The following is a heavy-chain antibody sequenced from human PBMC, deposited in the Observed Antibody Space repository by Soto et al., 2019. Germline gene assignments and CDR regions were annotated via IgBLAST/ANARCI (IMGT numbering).Heavy chain of an antibody. D-gene: IGHD2-21*02. CDR3: ARSIVVVTALDY. CDR1: GYTFTSFD. Sequence: ASVKVSCKASGYTFTSFDVNWVRQAPGQGLEWMGWMSPNSGETHSAQQFQGRVTMTRDTSISTAYMELSSLRSEDTAVYYCARSIVVVTALDYWGQGTLVTVSS. CDR2: MSPNSGET. J-gene: IGHJ4*02. V-gene: IGHV1-8*01.